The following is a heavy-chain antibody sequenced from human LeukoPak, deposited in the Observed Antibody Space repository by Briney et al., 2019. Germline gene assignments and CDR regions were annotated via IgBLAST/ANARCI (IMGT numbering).Heavy chain of an antibody. Sequence: GGSLRLSCGASGFTFSSYNMNWVRQAPGKGLEWVSYISSSSSTIYYADSVKGRFTISRDNAKNSLYLQMNSLRAEDTAVYYCARSDLHLDYWGQGTLVTVSS. D-gene: IGHD4-11*01. V-gene: IGHV3-48*04. CDR3: ARSDLHLDY. CDR1: GFTFSSYN. CDR2: ISSSSSTI. J-gene: IGHJ4*02.